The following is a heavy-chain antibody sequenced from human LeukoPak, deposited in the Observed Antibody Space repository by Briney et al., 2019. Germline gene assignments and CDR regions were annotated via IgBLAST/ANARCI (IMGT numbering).Heavy chain of an antibody. J-gene: IGHJ6*03. V-gene: IGHV3-53*01. CDR2: IYSGGST. Sequence: GGSLRLSCAASGVTVSSNYMSWVRQAPGEGLEWVSVIYSGGSTYYADSVKGRFTISRDNSKNTLYLQMSSLRAEDTAVYYCARVENYYDSSGYYYYYYYMDVWGKGTTVTVSS. CDR1: GVTVSSNY. D-gene: IGHD3-22*01. CDR3: ARVENYYDSSGYYYYYYYMDV.